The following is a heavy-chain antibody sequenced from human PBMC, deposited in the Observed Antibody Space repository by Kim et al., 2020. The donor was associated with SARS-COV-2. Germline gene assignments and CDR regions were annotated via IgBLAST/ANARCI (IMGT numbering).Heavy chain of an antibody. J-gene: IGHJ6*02. V-gene: IGHV6-1*01. CDR3: ARGWAQSGMDV. CDR2: YN. D-gene: IGHD3-16*01. Sequence: YNDYAESVKSRITINPDTSKNQFSLHLNAVTPEDTAIYYCARGWAQSGMDVWGQGTTVTVSS.